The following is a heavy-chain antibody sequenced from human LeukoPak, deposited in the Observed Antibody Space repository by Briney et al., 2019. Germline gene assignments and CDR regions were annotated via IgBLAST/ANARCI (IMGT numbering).Heavy chain of an antibody. J-gene: IGHJ4*02. CDR3: ARARYDFWSGCYTIYYFDY. V-gene: IGHV1-2*02. CDR2: INPNSGGT. D-gene: IGHD3-3*01. CDR1: GYTFTGYY. Sequence: ASVKVSCKASGYTFTGYYMHWVRQAPGQGLEWMGWINPNSGGTNYAQKFQGRVTMTRDTSISTAYMELSRLRSDDTAVYYCARARYDFWSGCYTIYYFDYWGQGTLVTVSS.